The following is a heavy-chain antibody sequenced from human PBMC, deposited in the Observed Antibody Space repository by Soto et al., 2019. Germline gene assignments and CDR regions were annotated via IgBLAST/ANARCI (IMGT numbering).Heavy chain of an antibody. J-gene: IGHJ4*02. CDR2: IKSKTDGGTT. Sequence: ESGGGLVKPGGSLRLSCAASGFTFSNAWMNWVRQAPGKGLEWVGRIKSKTDGGTTDYAAPVKGRFTISRDDSKNTLYLQMNSLKTEDTAVYYCTTFPQTYYYDSSGYYLGDYWGQGTLVTVSS. V-gene: IGHV3-15*07. CDR1: GFTFSNAW. D-gene: IGHD3-22*01. CDR3: TTFPQTYYYDSSGYYLGDY.